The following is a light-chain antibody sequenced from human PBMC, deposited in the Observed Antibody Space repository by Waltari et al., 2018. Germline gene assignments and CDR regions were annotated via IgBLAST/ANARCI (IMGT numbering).Light chain of an antibody. Sequence: QSALTQPRSVSGSPGQSVTISCTGTIHDIGSDNYVSWYQHTPDNAPKLIIYDVDRRPSGISTRFSGPKSGNTASLTISGLQAEDEADYYCSSHTSSVPHVFGTGTRVTVV. V-gene: IGLV2-11*01. CDR1: IHDIGSDNY. CDR3: SSHTSSVPHV. CDR2: DVD. J-gene: IGLJ1*01.